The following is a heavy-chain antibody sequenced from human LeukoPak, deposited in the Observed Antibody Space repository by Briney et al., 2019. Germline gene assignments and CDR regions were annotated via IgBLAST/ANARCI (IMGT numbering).Heavy chain of an antibody. V-gene: IGHV4-61*02. J-gene: IGHJ4*02. CDR1: GASTSSGSNT. CDR3: ARDGDIDSGYYPYYFDY. Sequence: SETLSLTCTVSGASTSSGSNTGTWIRRPPGKGLEWMGRIYTSGSTNYNPSLKSRVTMSVDTYKNQFSLKLSSVTAADTAVYYCARDGDIDSGYYPYYFDYWGQGTLVTVSS. CDR2: IYTSGST. D-gene: IGHD3-22*01.